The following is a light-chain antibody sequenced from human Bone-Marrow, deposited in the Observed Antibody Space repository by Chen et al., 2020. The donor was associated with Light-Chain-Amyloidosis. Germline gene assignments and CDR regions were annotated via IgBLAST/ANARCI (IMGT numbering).Light chain of an antibody. CDR3: QQFINYS. Sequence: DIQMTQSPSTLSASVGDRVIITCRASESVSDWLAWYQQKPGKAPKLLIYKTSSLETGVPSRFSGSGSGTDFTLTISGLQPDDFATYYCQQFINYSFGQGTKVEIK. J-gene: IGKJ1*01. CDR1: ESVSDW. V-gene: IGKV1-5*03. CDR2: KTS.